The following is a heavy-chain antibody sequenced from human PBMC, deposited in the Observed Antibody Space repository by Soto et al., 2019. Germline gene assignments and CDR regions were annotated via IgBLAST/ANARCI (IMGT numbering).Heavy chain of an antibody. V-gene: IGHV1-3*01. CDR1: GYTFTEYI. CDR2: INAGNGNT. D-gene: IGHD2-21*02. Sequence: ASVKVSGKASGYTFTEYIVQWVRQAPGQRLEWMGWINAGNGNTKYSQKFQGRVTITRDTSASTAYMELSSLRSEDTAVYYCASEYCGGDCYSAARYGMDVWGQGTTVTVSS. J-gene: IGHJ6*02. CDR3: ASEYCGGDCYSAARYGMDV.